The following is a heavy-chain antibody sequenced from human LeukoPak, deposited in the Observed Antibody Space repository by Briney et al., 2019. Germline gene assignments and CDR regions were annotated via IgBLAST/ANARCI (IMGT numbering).Heavy chain of an antibody. CDR1: GGSFSGYY. CDR3: ARGRTTYDYVWGSYRPPDY. J-gene: IGHJ4*02. Sequence: PSETLSLTCAVYGGSFSGYYWNWIRQPPGKGLEWIGEINHRGSTNYNPSLKSRVTISVDPSKNQFSLKLSSVTAADTAVYYCARGRTTYDYVWGSYRPPDYWGQGTLVTVSS. D-gene: IGHD3-16*02. V-gene: IGHV4-34*01. CDR2: INHRGST.